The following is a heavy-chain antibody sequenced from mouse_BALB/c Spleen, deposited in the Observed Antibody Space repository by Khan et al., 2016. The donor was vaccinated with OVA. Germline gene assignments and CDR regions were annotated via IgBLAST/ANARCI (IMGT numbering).Heavy chain of an antibody. Sequence: EVQLQESGPGLVNPSQSLSLTCTVTGYSITSDYAWNWIRQFPGNKLEWMGYISYSGSTSYNPSLKSRITITRDTSKNQFFLQLNSVTTEDTAASYYYGTDVYYFSAMDYWGQGTSVTVSS. CDR2: ISYSGST. J-gene: IGHJ4*01. CDR3: YGTDVYYFSAMDY. CDR1: GYSITSDYA. D-gene: IGHD2-3*01. V-gene: IGHV3-2*02.